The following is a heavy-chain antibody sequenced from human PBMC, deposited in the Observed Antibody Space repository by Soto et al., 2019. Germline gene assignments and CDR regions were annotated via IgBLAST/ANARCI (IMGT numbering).Heavy chain of an antibody. D-gene: IGHD4-17*01. J-gene: IGHJ6*02. CDR2: ISFDGSNE. CDR1: GFTFSDYA. Sequence: GGSLRLSCAASGFTFSDYAMHWVRQAPGKGLEWVAIISFDGSNEHYADSVQGRFTISRDNSENTLYLQMNSLRADDTAVYYCARPAATVIFYSGMDVWGQETTVTVSS. CDR3: ARPAATVIFYSGMDV. V-gene: IGHV3-30-3*01.